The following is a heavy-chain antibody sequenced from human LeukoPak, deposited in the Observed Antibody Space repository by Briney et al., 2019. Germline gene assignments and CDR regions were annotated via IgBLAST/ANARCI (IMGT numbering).Heavy chain of an antibody. V-gene: IGHV3-66*04. CDR2: IYGSSST. J-gene: IGHJ3*02. Sequence: GGSLRLSCAGSGFIVSSNYMSWVRQAAGKGLEWVSVIYGSSSTYYADSVKGRFTISRDNSKNTVYLQMDSLRAEDTAVYYCARPQLRHDAFDIWGQGTMVTVSS. D-gene: IGHD2-2*01. CDR1: GFIVSSNY. CDR3: ARPQLRHDAFDI.